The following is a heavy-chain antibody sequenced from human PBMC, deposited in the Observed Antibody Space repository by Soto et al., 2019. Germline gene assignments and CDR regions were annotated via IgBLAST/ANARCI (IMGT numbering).Heavy chain of an antibody. CDR1: GFTFSSYS. V-gene: IGHV3-48*01. Sequence: LRLSCASSGFTFSSYSMNWVRQAPGKGLEWVSYISSSSSTIYYADSVKGRFTISRDNAKNSLYLQMNSLRAEDTAVYYCAPGYDFWSGSWYFDLWGRGTLVTVSS. D-gene: IGHD3-3*01. CDR3: APGYDFWSGSWYFDL. J-gene: IGHJ2*01. CDR2: ISSSSSTI.